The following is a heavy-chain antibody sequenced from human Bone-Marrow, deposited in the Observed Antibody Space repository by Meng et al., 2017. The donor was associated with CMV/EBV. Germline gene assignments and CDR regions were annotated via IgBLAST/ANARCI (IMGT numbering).Heavy chain of an antibody. CDR2: IYYSGTT. D-gene: IGHD5-18*01. Sequence: SETLSLTCTVSGYSISSGYYWGWIRQPPGKGLEWIGYIYYSGTTNYNPSLKSRVTISADTSKNQFSLNLTSVTAADTAVYYCARDSGYSYGSLGYWGQGTLVTVSS. J-gene: IGHJ4*02. V-gene: IGHV4-61*01. CDR3: ARDSGYSYGSLGY. CDR1: GYSISSGYY.